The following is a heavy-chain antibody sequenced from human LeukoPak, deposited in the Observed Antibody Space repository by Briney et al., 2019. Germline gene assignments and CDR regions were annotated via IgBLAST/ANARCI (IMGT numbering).Heavy chain of an antibody. Sequence: SETLSLTCAVYGGSFSGYDWSWIRQPPGKGLEWIGEINHSGSTNYNPSLKSRVTISVDTSKNQVSLKLSSVTAADTAVYYCARGSLYHSSGYSYWGQGTLVTVSS. CDR1: GGSFSGYD. CDR3: ARGSLYHSSGYSY. D-gene: IGHD3-22*01. V-gene: IGHV4-34*01. CDR2: INHSGST. J-gene: IGHJ4*02.